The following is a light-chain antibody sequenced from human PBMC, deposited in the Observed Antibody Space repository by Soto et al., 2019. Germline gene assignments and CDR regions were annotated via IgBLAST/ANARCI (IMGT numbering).Light chain of an antibody. CDR3: TSYTSSSTWL. CDR2: AVS. J-gene: IGLJ3*02. CDR1: SSDVGGYNY. V-gene: IGLV2-14*01. Sequence: QSALTQPASVSGSPGQSITISCTGTSSDVGGYNYVSWFQQHPDKAPKLMIYAVSNRPSGVSNRFSGSKSGNTASLTISGLQAEDEADYYCTSYTSSSTWLFGGGTKVTVL.